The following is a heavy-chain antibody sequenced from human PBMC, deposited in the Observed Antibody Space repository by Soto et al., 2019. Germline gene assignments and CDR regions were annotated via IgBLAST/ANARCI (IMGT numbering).Heavy chain of an antibody. Sequence: HPGGSLRLSCAASGFTFSSYWMSWVRQAPGKGLEWVANIKQDGSEKYYVESVKGRFTISRDNAKNSLYLQMNSLRAEDTAVYYCARGPRPPPPYYDPPLNYMDVWGRGTTVTVAS. J-gene: IGHJ6*03. CDR3: ARGPRPPPPYYDPPLNYMDV. D-gene: IGHD3-3*01. V-gene: IGHV3-7*01. CDR1: GFTFSSYW. CDR2: IKQDGSEK.